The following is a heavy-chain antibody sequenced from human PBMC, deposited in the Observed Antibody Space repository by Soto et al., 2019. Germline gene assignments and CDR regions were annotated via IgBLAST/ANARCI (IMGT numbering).Heavy chain of an antibody. CDR2: IYYSGST. V-gene: IGHV4-59*01. D-gene: IGHD4-4*01. Sequence: PSETLSLTCTVSGGSISSYYWSWIRQPPGKGLEWIGYIYYSGSTNYNPSLKSRVTISVDTSKNQFSLKLSSVTAADTAVYYCARSDTVTTLGYFDYWGQGTLVTVSS. CDR3: ARSDTVTTLGYFDY. J-gene: IGHJ4*02. CDR1: GGSISSYY.